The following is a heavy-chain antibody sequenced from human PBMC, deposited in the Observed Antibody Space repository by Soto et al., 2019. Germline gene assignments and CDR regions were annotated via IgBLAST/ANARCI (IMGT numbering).Heavy chain of an antibody. D-gene: IGHD3-10*01. Sequence: GESLKISCKGPGHLFNNHWIGWVRQTPGKGLEWMGLIFTRDSETKASPSFQGHVSFSVDNSINTVYLQWTSLKTTDTGIYFCARGYFDSGHGYDLWGQGTLVTVS. V-gene: IGHV5-51*01. CDR1: GHLFNNHW. J-gene: IGHJ5*02. CDR3: ARGYFDSGHGYDL. CDR2: IFTRDSET.